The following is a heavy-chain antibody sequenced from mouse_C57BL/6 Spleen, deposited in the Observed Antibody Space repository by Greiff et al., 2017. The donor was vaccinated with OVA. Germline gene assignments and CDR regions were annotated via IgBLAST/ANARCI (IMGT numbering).Heavy chain of an antibody. Sequence: VQLQQPGAELVKPGASVKLSCKASGYTFTSYWMQWVKQRPGQGLEWIGEIDPSDSYTNYNQKFKGKATLTVDTSSSTAYMQLSSLTSEDSAVYYCASLDSSGYRSYFDYWGQGTTLTVSS. J-gene: IGHJ2*01. CDR2: IDPSDSYT. CDR1: GYTFTSYW. V-gene: IGHV1-50*01. D-gene: IGHD3-2*02. CDR3: ASLDSSGYRSYFDY.